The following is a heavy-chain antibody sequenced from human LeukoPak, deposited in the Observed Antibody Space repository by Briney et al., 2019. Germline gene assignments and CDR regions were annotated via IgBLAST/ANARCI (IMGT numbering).Heavy chain of an antibody. J-gene: IGHJ4*02. CDR2: IIPIFGTA. CDR1: GGTFISYA. V-gene: IGHV1-69*05. D-gene: IGHD3-22*01. Sequence: SVKVSCKASGGTFISYAISWVRQAPGQGLEWMGRIIPIFGTANYAQKFQGRVTIITDESTSTAYMELSSLRSEDTAVYYCARDYYYDSSGYYYNPFDYWGQGTLVTVSS. CDR3: ARDYYYDSSGYYYNPFDY.